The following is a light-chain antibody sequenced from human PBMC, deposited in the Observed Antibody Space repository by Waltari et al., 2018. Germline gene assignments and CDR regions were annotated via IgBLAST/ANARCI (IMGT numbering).Light chain of an antibody. V-gene: IGLV2-23*02. CDR2: DVT. CDR1: GSDIGRSDI. CDR3: CSQARNDVGV. Sequence: QSALTQPAAVSGSPGQSITISCTGVGSDIGRSDIVSWYQPHPGNAPQLVISDVTKRPSGVSDRFSASKSADTASLTISGLQSEDEGDYYCCSQARNDVGVFGGGTRLTVL. J-gene: IGLJ3*02.